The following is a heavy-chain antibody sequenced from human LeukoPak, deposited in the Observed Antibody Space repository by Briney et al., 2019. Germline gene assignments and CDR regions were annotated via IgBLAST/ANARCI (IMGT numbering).Heavy chain of an antibody. CDR3: ARYSKPIVGATTRNYYYYYGMDV. CDR1: GFTFSSYA. CDR2: ISGSGGST. V-gene: IGHV3-23*01. J-gene: IGHJ6*02. Sequence: GGSLRLSCAASGFTFSSYAMSWVRQAPGKGLEWVSAISGSGGSTYYADSVKGRFTISRDNSKNTLYLQMNSLRAEDTAVYYCARYSKPIVGATTRNYYYYYGMDVWAKGPRSPSP. D-gene: IGHD1-26*01.